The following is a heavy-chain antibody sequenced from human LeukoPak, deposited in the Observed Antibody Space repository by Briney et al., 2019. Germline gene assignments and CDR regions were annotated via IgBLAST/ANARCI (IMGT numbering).Heavy chain of an antibody. CDR1: GYTFTGYY. CDR2: INPNSGGT. J-gene: IGHJ4*02. Sequence: GASVKVSCKASGYTFTGYYMHWVRQAPGQGLEWMGWINPNSGGTNYAQKFQGRVTMTRDTSISTAYMELSRLRSDDTAVYYCARSVTTMVRGVITPLGYWGQGTLVTVSS. D-gene: IGHD3-10*01. CDR3: ARSVTTMVRGVITPLGY. V-gene: IGHV1-2*02.